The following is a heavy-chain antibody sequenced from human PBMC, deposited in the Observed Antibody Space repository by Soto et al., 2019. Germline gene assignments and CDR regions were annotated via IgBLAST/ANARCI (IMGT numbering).Heavy chain of an antibody. CDR2: IIPIFGTA. CDR3: AKSRHSGYDWYYFDY. D-gene: IGHD5-12*01. CDR1: GGTFSSYA. J-gene: IGHJ4*02. Sequence: GASVKVSCKASGGTFSSYAISWVRQAPGQGLEWMGGIIPIFGTANYAQKFQGRVTITADESTSTAYMELSSLRSEDTAVYYCAKSRHSGYDWYYFDYWGQGTLVTVSS. V-gene: IGHV1-69*13.